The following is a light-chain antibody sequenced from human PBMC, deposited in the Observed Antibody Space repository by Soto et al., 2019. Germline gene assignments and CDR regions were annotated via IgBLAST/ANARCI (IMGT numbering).Light chain of an antibody. CDR1: QSISGW. V-gene: IGKV1-5*03. J-gene: IGKJ1*01. CDR3: QQYYNYGPWT. CDR2: KAS. Sequence: DIQMTQSPSTLSASVGDRVTITCRASQSISGWLAWYQQKPGKAPKLLIYKASTLESGVPSRFSGSGSGTAFSLTISSLQPDDFATYYCQQYYNYGPWTFGQGTRVEIK.